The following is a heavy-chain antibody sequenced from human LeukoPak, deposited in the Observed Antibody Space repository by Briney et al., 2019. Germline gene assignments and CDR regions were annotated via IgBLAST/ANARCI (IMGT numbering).Heavy chain of an antibody. D-gene: IGHD3-22*01. CDR2: IRYDGSNK. Sequence: GSLRLSCAASGFTFSSYGMHWVRQAPGKGLEWVAFIRYDGSNKYYADSVKGRFTISRDNSKNTLYLQMNSLRAEDTAVYNCAKDISYYDSSGYPGSYWGQGTLVTVSS. J-gene: IGHJ4*02. V-gene: IGHV3-30*02. CDR3: AKDISYYDSSGYPGSY. CDR1: GFTFSSYG.